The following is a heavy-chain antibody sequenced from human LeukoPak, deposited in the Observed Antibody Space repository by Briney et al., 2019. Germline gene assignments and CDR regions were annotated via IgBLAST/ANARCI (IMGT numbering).Heavy chain of an antibody. V-gene: IGHV4-34*01. D-gene: IGHD5-18*01. CDR2: INHSGST. J-gene: IGHJ6*03. CDR1: GGSFSGYY. CDR3: ARENVETTMITKRYYSHYYMDV. Sequence: TSETLSLTCAVYGGSFSGYYWSWIRQPPGKGLEWIGEINHSGSTNYNPSLKSRVTISVDTSKNQFSLKLSSVTAADTAVYYCARENVETTMITKRYYSHYYMDVWGKGTTVTVSS.